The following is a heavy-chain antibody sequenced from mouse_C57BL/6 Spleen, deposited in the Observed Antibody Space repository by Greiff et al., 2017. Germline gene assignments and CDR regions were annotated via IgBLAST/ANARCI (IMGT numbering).Heavy chain of an antibody. CDR2: ISDGGSYT. CDR1: GFTFSSYA. V-gene: IGHV5-4*01. Sequence: EVQGVESGGGLVKPGGSLKLSCAASGFTFSSYAMSWVRQTPEKRLEWVATISDGGSYTYYPDNVKGRFTIYRDNAKNNLYLQMSHLKSEDTTMYYCGRGRILGGCADWGQWTLVTVS. CDR3: GRGRILGGCAD. D-gene: IGHD4-1*01. J-gene: IGHJ3*01.